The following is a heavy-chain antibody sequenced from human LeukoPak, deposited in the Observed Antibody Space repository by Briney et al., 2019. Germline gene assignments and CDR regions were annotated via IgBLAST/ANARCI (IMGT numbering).Heavy chain of an antibody. CDR1: GFTFSSYW. Sequence: GGSLRLSCAASGFTFSSYWMTWVRQAPGKGLEWVSYISSSSSTIYYADSVKGRFTISRDNAKNSLYLQMNSLRAEDTAVYYCARDLNWETYWGQGTLVSVSS. V-gene: IGHV3-48*01. CDR2: ISSSSSTI. J-gene: IGHJ4*02. CDR3: ARDLNWETY. D-gene: IGHD7-27*01.